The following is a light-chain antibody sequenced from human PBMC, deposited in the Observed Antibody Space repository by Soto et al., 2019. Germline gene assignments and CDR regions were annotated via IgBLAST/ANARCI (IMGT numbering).Light chain of an antibody. V-gene: IGLV1-44*01. CDR1: SSNIGSNT. CDR2: SNN. J-gene: IGLJ1*01. Sequence: QSVLTQPPSASETPGQRVTISCSGSSSNIGSNTVNWYQQLPGTAPKLLIYSNNQRPSGVPDRFSGSKSGTSASLAISGLQSEDEADYYCAAWDDSLNGYAFGTGTKVTVL. CDR3: AAWDDSLNGYA.